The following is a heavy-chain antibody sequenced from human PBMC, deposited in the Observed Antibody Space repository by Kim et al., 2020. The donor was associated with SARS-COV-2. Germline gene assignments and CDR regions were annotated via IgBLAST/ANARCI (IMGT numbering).Heavy chain of an antibody. CDR2: MNPNSGNT. J-gene: IGHJ3*02. D-gene: IGHD3-3*01. CDR1: GYTFTSYD. Sequence: ASVKVSCKASGYTFTSYDINWVRQATGQGLEWMGWMNPNSGNTGYAQKYQGRVTMTRNTSISTAYMELSSLRSEDTAVYYCARARFLEWLPRRRGAFDIWGQGTMVTVSS. V-gene: IGHV1-8*01. CDR3: ARARFLEWLPRRRGAFDI.